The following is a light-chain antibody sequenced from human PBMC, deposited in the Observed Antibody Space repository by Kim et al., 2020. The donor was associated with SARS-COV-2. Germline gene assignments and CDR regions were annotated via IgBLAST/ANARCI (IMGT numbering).Light chain of an antibody. CDR1: KLGDKY. CDR2: HDA. Sequence: SYELTQPPSVSVSPGQTATITCSGDKLGDKYSCWYQQRPGQSPVLVIYHDAKRPSVIPERFSASNAGNTATLTISETQAMDEADYYCQVWDSGTVVFGGGTQLTVL. J-gene: IGLJ2*01. CDR3: QVWDSGTVV. V-gene: IGLV3-1*01.